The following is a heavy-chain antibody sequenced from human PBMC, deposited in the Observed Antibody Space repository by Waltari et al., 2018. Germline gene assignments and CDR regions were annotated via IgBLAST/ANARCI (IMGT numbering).Heavy chain of an antibody. V-gene: IGHV1-69*01. CDR1: EGTFSSYA. J-gene: IGHJ6*02. D-gene: IGHD2-2*01. CDR3: ARVVVVPAARGPYYYYGMDV. CDR2: IIPIFGTA. Sequence: QVQLVQSGAEVKKPGSSVKVSCKASEGTFSSYAISWVRQAPGQGPEWMGGIIPIFGTANYAQKFQGRVTITADESTSTAYMELSSLRSEDTAVYYCARVVVVPAARGPYYYYGMDVWGQGTTVTVSS.